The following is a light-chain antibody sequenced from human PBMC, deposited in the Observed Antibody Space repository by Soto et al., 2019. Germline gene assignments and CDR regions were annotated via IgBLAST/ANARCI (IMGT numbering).Light chain of an antibody. CDR2: EGS. V-gene: IGLV2-23*01. Sequence: QSVLTQPASVSGSPGQPITISCTGTSSDVGSYNLVSWYQQYPGKAPKVMIYEGSKRPSGVSNRFSGSKSGNTASLTISGLQAEDEADYYCCSYAGSGTYVFGTGTKLTVL. CDR1: SSDVGSYNL. J-gene: IGLJ1*01. CDR3: CSYAGSGTYV.